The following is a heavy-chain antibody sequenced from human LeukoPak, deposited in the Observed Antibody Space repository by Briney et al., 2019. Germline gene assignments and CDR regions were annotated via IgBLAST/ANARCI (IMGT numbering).Heavy chain of an antibody. CDR3: AKGALRYFDWLLSNFDY. J-gene: IGHJ4*02. Sequence: GRSLRLSCAASGFTFDDYAMHWVRQAPGKGLEWVSGISWNSGSIGYADSVKGRFTISRDNAKNSLYLQMNSLRAEDTALYYCAKGALRYFDWLLSNFDYWGQGTLVTVSS. V-gene: IGHV3-9*01. CDR2: ISWNSGSI. D-gene: IGHD3-9*01. CDR1: GFTFDDYA.